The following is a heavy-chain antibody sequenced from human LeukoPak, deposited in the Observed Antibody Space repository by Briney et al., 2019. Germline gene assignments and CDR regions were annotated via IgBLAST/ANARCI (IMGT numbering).Heavy chain of an antibody. CDR2: IKQDGSEK. CDR1: GFTFSSYW. J-gene: IGHJ3*02. CDR3: ARINWGLKAFDI. D-gene: IGHD7-27*01. Sequence: GGSLRLSCAASGFTFSSYWMSWVRQAPGKGLEWVANIKQDGSEKYCVESVKGRFTISRDNAKNSLFLQMKSLRAKDTAVYYCARINWGLKAFDIWGQGTMVTVSS. V-gene: IGHV3-7*04.